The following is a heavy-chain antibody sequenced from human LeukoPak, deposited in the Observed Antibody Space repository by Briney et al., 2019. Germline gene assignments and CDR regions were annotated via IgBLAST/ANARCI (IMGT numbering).Heavy chain of an antibody. CDR2: ISYDGSNK. CDR3: AKEGDSNPSH. J-gene: IGHJ4*02. D-gene: IGHD4-11*01. CDR1: GFTFSSYG. V-gene: IGHV3-30*18. Sequence: GGSLRLSCAASGFTFSSYGMHWVRQAPGKGLEWVAVISYDGSNKYNADSVKGRFTISRDNSKNTLYLQMNSLRAEDTAVYYCAKEGDSNPSHWGQGTLVTVSS.